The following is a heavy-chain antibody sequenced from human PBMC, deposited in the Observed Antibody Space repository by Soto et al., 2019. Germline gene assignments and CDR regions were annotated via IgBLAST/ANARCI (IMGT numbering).Heavy chain of an antibody. D-gene: IGHD3-3*01. CDR3: GRGGLKSGPIYYYYYYYMDV. V-gene: IGHV1-2*04. CDR2: INPNSGGT. J-gene: IGHJ6*03. Sequence: ASVKVSCKASGYTFTGYYMHWVRQAPGQGLEWMGWINPNSGGTNYAQKFQGWVTMTRDTSISTAYMELSRLRSEDTAVYYCGRGGLKSGPIYYYYYYYMDVWGKGTRVTVSS. CDR1: GYTFTGYY.